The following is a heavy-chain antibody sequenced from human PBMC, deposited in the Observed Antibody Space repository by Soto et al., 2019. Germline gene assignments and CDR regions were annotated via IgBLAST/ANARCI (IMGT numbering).Heavy chain of an antibody. CDR1: GYTFTSYG. CDR2: ISAYNGNT. D-gene: IGHD2-15*01. Sequence: GASVKVSCKASGYTFTSYGISWVRQAPGQGLEWMGWISAYNGNTNYAQKLQGRVTMTTDTSTSTAYMELRSLRSDDTAVYYCARDLVVVVAATTYYYCGMDVWGQGTTVTVSS. CDR3: ARDLVVVVAATTYYYCGMDV. J-gene: IGHJ6*02. V-gene: IGHV1-18*04.